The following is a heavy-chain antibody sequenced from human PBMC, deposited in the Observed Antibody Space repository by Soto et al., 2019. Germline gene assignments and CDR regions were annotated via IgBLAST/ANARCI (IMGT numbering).Heavy chain of an antibody. Sequence: QVQLVQSGAEVRKPGSSVKVSCKASGGTFSRHAISWVRQAPGQGLEWMGGIIPIFGTANHAQKFKGRVTIIADESTSKVYMELSRLRSEDTAMYYCARGWGYDSNDYYYAYWGQGTLVIVSS. CDR3: ARGWGYDSNDYYYAY. D-gene: IGHD3-22*01. V-gene: IGHV1-69*01. CDR1: GGTFSRHA. CDR2: IIPIFGTA. J-gene: IGHJ4*02.